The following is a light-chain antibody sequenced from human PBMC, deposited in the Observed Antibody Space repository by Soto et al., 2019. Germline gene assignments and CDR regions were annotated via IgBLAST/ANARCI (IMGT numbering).Light chain of an antibody. CDR3: QQYYSYLT. J-gene: IGKJ4*01. V-gene: IGKV1-16*01. CDR1: QDINNF. Sequence: DIQMTQSPSSLSASVGDRVTITCRASQDINNFLAWYQQKPGKAPKLLIYDASSLESGVPSRFSGSGSGTEFTLTISSLQPDDFATYYCQQYYSYLTFGGGTKVDIK. CDR2: DAS.